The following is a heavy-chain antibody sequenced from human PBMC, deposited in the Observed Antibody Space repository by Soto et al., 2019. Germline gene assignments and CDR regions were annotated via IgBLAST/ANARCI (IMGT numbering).Heavy chain of an antibody. J-gene: IGHJ6*02. CDR2: ISYDGSNK. CDR1: GFTFSSYG. CDR3: AKLTEARHIYYYYYYGMDV. V-gene: IGHV3-30*18. Sequence: PGGSLRLSCAASGFTFSSYGMHWVRQAPGKGLEWVAVISYDGSNKYYADSVKGRFTISRDNSKNTLYLQMNSLRAEDTAVYYCAKLTEARHIYYYYYYGMDVWGQGTTVTVSS. D-gene: IGHD6-6*01.